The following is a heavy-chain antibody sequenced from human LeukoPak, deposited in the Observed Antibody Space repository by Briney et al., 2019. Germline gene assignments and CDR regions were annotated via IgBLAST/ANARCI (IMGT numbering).Heavy chain of an antibody. V-gene: IGHV3-21*04. D-gene: IGHD3-10*01. CDR1: GFTFSSYS. CDR3: ASFPSPRPTYYYGSGSSV. Sequence: GGSLRLSCAASGFTFSSYSMNWVRQAPGKGLEWVSSISNSSSYIYYADSVKGRFTISRDNAKNSLYLQMNSLRSEDTAVYYCASFPSPRPTYYYGSGSSVWGQGTLVTVSS. J-gene: IGHJ4*02. CDR2: ISNSSSYI.